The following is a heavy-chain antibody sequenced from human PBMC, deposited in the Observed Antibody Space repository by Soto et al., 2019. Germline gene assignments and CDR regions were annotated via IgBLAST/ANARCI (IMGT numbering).Heavy chain of an antibody. Sequence: PSETLSLTCAVYGGSFSGYYWSWIRQPPGKGLEWIGEINHSGSTNYNPSLKSRVTISVDTSKNQFSLKLSSVTAADTAVYYCARGVSGYDFWSGYYPTPRYYFDYWGQGPLVTVSS. CDR1: GGSFSGYY. D-gene: IGHD3-3*01. CDR2: INHSGST. CDR3: ARGVSGYDFWSGYYPTPRYYFDY. J-gene: IGHJ4*02. V-gene: IGHV4-34*01.